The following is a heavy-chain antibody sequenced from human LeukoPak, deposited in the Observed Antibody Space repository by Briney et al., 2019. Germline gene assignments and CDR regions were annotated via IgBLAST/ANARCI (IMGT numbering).Heavy chain of an antibody. J-gene: IGHJ4*02. CDR1: GFTFSSYD. V-gene: IGHV3-30*02. CDR3: AKAGSWFGEYIDY. CDR2: IRYDGSNK. D-gene: IGHD3-10*01. Sequence: PGGSLRLSCAASGFTFSSYDMHWVRQAPGKGLEWVAFIRYDGSNKYYADSVKGRFTISRDNSKNTLYLQMNSLRAEDTAVYYCAKAGSWFGEYIDYWGQGTLVTVSS.